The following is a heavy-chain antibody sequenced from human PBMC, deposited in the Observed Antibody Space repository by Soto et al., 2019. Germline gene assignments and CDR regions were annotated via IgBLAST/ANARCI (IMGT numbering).Heavy chain of an antibody. CDR3: AREWAYWGIAAAGTQEWFDP. CDR1: GYTFTSDY. Sequence: ASGKVSCKASGYTFTSDYMHWVRQAPGQGLEWMGIINPSGGSTSYAQKFQGRVTMTRDTSTSTVYMELSSLRSEDTAVYYCAREWAYWGIAAAGTQEWFDPWGQGTLVTVSS. D-gene: IGHD6-13*01. V-gene: IGHV1-46*01. J-gene: IGHJ5*02. CDR2: INPSGGST.